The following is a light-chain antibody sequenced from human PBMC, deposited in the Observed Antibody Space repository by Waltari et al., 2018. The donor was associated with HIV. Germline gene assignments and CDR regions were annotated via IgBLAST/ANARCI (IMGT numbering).Light chain of an antibody. CDR3: LLSYNGVRF. CDR2: DLE. Sequence: VVTQEPSLTVSPGATVTLSCASFSGNVPRSLFPYWFQLKPAPAPRTLIYDLEKRHPLTPGRVSGSLDGGRAILTLSGALPEDEAEYFCLLSYNGVRFFGGGTTLTV. V-gene: IGLV7-46*01. CDR1: SGNVPRSLF. J-gene: IGLJ2*01.